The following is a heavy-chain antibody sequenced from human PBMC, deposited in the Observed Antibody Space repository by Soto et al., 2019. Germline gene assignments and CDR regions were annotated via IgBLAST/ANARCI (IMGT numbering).Heavy chain of an antibody. Sequence: SETLSLTCSASGGSVRTGNNNWSWIRQPPGKGLEWIGNIFFTGSTHYNPSLESRVTISVDTSKNQFSLTVTSVTAADTAVYYCARDGHGMDVWGQGTTVTVSS. CDR3: ARDGHGMDV. J-gene: IGHJ6*02. CDR2: IFFTGST. V-gene: IGHV4-61*01. CDR1: GGSVRTGNNN.